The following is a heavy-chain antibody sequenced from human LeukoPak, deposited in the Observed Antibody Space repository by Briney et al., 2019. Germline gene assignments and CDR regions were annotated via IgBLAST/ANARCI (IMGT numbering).Heavy chain of an antibody. V-gene: IGHV3-23*01. J-gene: IGHJ6*03. CDR3: AKSPPHDFWSGYPYYYYYYYMDV. D-gene: IGHD3-3*01. Sequence: GGSLRLSCAASGFTFSSYAMSWVRQAPGKGLEWVSAISGSGGSTYYADSVKGRFTISRDNSKNTLYLQMNSLRAEDTAVYYCAKSPPHDFWSGYPYYYYYYYMDVWGKGTTVTVSS. CDR1: GFTFSSYA. CDR2: ISGSGGST.